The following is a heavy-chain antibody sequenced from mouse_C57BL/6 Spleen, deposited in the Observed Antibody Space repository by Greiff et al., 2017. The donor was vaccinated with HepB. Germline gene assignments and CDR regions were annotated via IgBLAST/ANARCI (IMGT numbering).Heavy chain of an antibody. CDR2: IDPSDSYT. CDR3: ARLILSYFDY. V-gene: IGHV1-50*01. D-gene: IGHD1-1*02. CDR1: GYTFTSYW. Sequence: QVQLKQPGAELVKPGASVKLSCKASGYTFTSYWMQWVKQRPGQGLEWIGEIDPSDSYTNYNQKFKGKATLTVDTSSSTAYMQLSSLTSEDSAVYYCARLILSYFDYWGQGTTLTVSS. J-gene: IGHJ2*01.